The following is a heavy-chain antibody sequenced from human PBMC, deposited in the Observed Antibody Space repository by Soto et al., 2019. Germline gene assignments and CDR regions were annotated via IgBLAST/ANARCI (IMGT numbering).Heavy chain of an antibody. CDR2: INGGNGNT. CDR3: AIAYCGGDCPRSYYYYGMDV. J-gene: IGHJ6*01. D-gene: IGHD2-21*02. Sequence: ASVKVSCKPSGYTFTSYAMHWVRQAPGHRLAWMGWINGGNGNTKYSQKSQGRVTITRDTSASTAYMELSSLRSEDTAVYYCAIAYCGGDCPRSYYYYGMDVWGQGTTVTVSS. V-gene: IGHV1-3*01. CDR1: GYTFTSYA.